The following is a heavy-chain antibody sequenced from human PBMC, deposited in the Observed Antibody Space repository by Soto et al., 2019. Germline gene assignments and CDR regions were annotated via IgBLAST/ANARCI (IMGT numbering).Heavy chain of an antibody. D-gene: IGHD6-6*01. CDR1: GFTLSGYA. J-gene: IGHJ6*03. CDR3: ARRARPDFYYMDV. CDR2: ISSNGVGT. V-gene: IGHV3-64*01. Sequence: EVQLAESGGGLAQPGGSLRLSCAASGFTLSGYAMDWVRQAPGKGLEYVSGISSNGVGTYYTNSVQGRFTISRDNSKNTVYLQMGSLRPEDMAVYYCARRARPDFYYMDVCGKGTTVTVS.